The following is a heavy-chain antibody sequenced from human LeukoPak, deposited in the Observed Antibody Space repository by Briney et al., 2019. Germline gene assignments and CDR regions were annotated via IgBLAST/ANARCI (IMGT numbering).Heavy chain of an antibody. Sequence: PGGSLRLSCAASGFTFSSNYMSWVRQAPGRGLEWVSVISGGGISYYADSVKGRCTISRDNFENTLSLQMNSLTAEDTAVYYCARSERGYSYGWYDYWGHGTLVTVSS. CDR3: ARSERGYSYGWYDY. V-gene: IGHV3-66*01. CDR1: GFTFSSNY. D-gene: IGHD5-18*01. J-gene: IGHJ4*01. CDR2: ISGGGIS.